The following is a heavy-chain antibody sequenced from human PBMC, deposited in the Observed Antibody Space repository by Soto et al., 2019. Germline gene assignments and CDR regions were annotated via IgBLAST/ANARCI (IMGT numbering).Heavy chain of an antibody. J-gene: IGHJ5*02. D-gene: IGHD3-3*01. CDR2: IYYSGST. CDR3: ARWWSGSRQGFDP. V-gene: IGHV4-31*03. Sequence: QVQLQESGPGLVKPSQTLSLTCTVSCGSISSGDYYCSWLRQHPGKGLEWIGYIYYSGSTYYNPYLKSRVTISVDTSKNQFSLKLSSVTAADTAVYYCARWWSGSRQGFDPWGQGTLVTVSS. CDR1: CGSISSGDYY.